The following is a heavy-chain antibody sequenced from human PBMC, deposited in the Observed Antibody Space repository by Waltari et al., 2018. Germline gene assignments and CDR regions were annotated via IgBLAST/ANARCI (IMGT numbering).Heavy chain of an antibody. CDR3: ARAARGGPVEFDP. J-gene: IGHJ5*02. CDR2: IYYSGST. Sequence: QVQLQESGPGLVKPSETLSLTCPVSGGSISSYYWSWIRQPPGKGLEWIGYIYYSGSTNYNPSLKSRVTISVDTSKNQFSLKLSSVTAADTAVYYCARAARGGPVEFDPWGQGTLVTVSS. V-gene: IGHV4-59*01. D-gene: IGHD1-26*01. CDR1: GGSISSYY.